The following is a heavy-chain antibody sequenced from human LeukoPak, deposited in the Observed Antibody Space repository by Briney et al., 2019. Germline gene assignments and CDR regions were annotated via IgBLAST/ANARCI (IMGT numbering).Heavy chain of an antibody. CDR1: GGSISSGGYY. V-gene: IGHV4-31*03. D-gene: IGHD2-15*01. CDR2: IYYSGST. CDR3: ARESCSGGSCYFGY. J-gene: IGHJ4*02. Sequence: PSETLSLTCTVSGGSISSGGYYWSWIRQHPGKGLEWIGYIYYSGSTYYNPSLKSRVTISVDTSKNQFSLKLSSVTAADTAVHYCARESCSGGSCYFGYWGQGTLVTVSS.